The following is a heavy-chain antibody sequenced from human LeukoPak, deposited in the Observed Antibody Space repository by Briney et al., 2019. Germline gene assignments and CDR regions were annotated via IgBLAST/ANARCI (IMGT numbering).Heavy chain of an antibody. V-gene: IGHV4-4*09. Sequence: SETLSLTCTVSGGSISNYFWSWIRQPPGKGLEWIGYIFISGGTNYNPSLKSRVTISEDRSKNQFSLKLSSVTAADTAVYYCARLADTTVANFYLDYWGQGTLVTVSS. J-gene: IGHJ4*02. CDR1: GGSISNYF. CDR2: IFISGGT. D-gene: IGHD1-26*01. CDR3: ARLADTTVANFYLDY.